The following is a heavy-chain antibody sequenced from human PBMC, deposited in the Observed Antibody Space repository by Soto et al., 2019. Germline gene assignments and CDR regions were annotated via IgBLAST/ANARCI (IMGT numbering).Heavy chain of an antibody. CDR3: ARGSRRAAAGPSWFDP. CDR1: GGSISSGGYY. J-gene: IGHJ5*02. Sequence: QVQLQESGPGLVKPSQTLSLTCTVSGGSISSGGYYWSWIRQHPGKGLEWIGYIYYSGSTYYNPSLKSRVTISVDTSKNQFPLQLSSVTAADTAAYYCARGSRRAAAGPSWFDPWGQGTLLTVSS. CDR2: IYYSGST. D-gene: IGHD6-13*01. V-gene: IGHV4-31*03.